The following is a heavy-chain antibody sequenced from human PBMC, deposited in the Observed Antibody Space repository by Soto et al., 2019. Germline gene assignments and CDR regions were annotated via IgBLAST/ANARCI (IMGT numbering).Heavy chain of an antibody. V-gene: IGHV1-69*04. D-gene: IGHD3-3*01. CDR3: ARDDFWSGYSNWFDP. CDR2: IIPILGIA. J-gene: IGHJ5*02. Sequence: ASVKVSCKASGGTFSSYTISWVLQAPGQGLEWMGRIIPILGIANYAQKFQGRVTITADKSTSTAYMELSSLRSEDTAVYYCARDDFWSGYSNWFDPWGQGTLVTVSS. CDR1: GGTFSSYT.